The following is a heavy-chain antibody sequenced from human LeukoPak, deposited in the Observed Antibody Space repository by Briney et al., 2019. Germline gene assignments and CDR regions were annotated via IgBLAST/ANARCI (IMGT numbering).Heavy chain of an antibody. CDR2: IYYSGST. CDR1: GGSISSYY. J-gene: IGHJ4*02. V-gene: IGHV4-59*01. CDR3: ARIDSSGYYQLDY. Sequence: SETLSLTCTVSGGSISSYYWSWIRQPPGKGLEWIGYIYYSGSTNYNPSLKSRVTISVDTSKNQFSLKLSSGTAADTAVYYCARIDSSGYYQLDYWGQGTLVTVSS. D-gene: IGHD3-22*01.